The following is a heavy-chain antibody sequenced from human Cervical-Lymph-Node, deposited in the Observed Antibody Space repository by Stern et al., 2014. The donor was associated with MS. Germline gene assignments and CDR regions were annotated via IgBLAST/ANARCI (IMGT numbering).Heavy chain of an antibody. CDR1: GGSISTYR. CDR2: SYYDGST. V-gene: IGHV4-59*01. CDR3: ARSPHTGSGWLYYFDY. J-gene: IGHJ4*02. D-gene: IGHD6-19*01. Sequence: MQLVESGPRLVKPSETLSLTCSVSGGSISTYRWNWIRQSPGTGLEWIGYSYYDGSTNYNFSLKSRVIISVDRSGNQYSLKLSSVTAADTAVYYCARSPHTGSGWLYYFDYWGQGALVTVSS.